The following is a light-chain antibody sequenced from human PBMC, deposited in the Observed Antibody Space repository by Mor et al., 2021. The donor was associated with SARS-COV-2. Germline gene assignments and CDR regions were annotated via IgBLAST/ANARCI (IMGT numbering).Light chain of an antibody. V-gene: IGKV1-5*03. CDR3: QQYNSSPFT. Sequence: ITCRASQSISRSLAWYQQKPGKAPKLLIYKASSLESGVPSRFSGSGSGTEFTLTISSLQPDDFATYYCQQYNSSPFTFGPGTKVDIK. CDR1: QSISRS. CDR2: KAS. J-gene: IGKJ3*01.